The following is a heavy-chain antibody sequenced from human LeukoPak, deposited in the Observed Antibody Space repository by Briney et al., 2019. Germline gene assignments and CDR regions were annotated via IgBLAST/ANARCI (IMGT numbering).Heavy chain of an antibody. J-gene: IGHJ3*02. CDR3: ARDVPTVQLWRTDAFDI. V-gene: IGHV4-38-2*02. D-gene: IGHD5-18*01. Sequence: SETLSLTCTDSGYSVSSGYYWGWIGQPPGKGLEWIGIIYHSGSTYFNPSLKSRVTISVDTSKNQFSLKLTSVTAADTAVYYCARDVPTVQLWRTDAFDIWGQGTMVTVSS. CDR1: GYSVSSGYY. CDR2: IYHSGST.